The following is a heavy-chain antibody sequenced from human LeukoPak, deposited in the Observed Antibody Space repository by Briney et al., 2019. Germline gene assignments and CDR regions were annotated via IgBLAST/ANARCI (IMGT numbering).Heavy chain of an antibody. Sequence: GGSLRLSCAASGFTLSSHWMGWVRQAPGKGLEWVANIKQDGSETYYVDSVKGRFTISRDNAKNSLYLQMSSLRAEDTAVYYCAKIYSGSYYSIYWGQGTLVTVSS. CDR3: AKIYSGSYYSIY. J-gene: IGHJ4*02. D-gene: IGHD1-26*01. CDR2: IKQDGSET. V-gene: IGHV3-7*03. CDR1: GFTLSSHW.